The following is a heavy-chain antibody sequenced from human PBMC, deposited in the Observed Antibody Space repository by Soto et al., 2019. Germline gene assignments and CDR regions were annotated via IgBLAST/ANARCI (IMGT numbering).Heavy chain of an antibody. J-gene: IGHJ6*02. Sequence: EVQLVESEGGLVKPGESLKLSCAASGFTFTNAWMSWVRQAPGKGLEWVVRIKSISDGGTTNYAAPVKGRFTISRDDSKSTLYLQMNSLKIEDTAIYYRTATYCTTTSCFSYGMDVWGQGTTVTVSS. CDR1: GFTFTNAW. CDR3: TATYCTTTSCFSYGMDV. CDR2: IKSISDGGTT. D-gene: IGHD2-2*01. V-gene: IGHV3-15*01.